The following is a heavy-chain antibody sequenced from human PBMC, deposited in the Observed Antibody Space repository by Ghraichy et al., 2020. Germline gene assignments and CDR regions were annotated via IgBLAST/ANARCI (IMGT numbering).Heavy chain of an antibody. CDR3: AKDNVIDRYYYDSSGYWH. CDR2: ISGDGGST. V-gene: IGHV3-43*02. D-gene: IGHD3-22*01. J-gene: IGHJ4*02. CDR1: GFTFDDYA. Sequence: GESLNISCAASGFTFDDYAMHWVRQAPGKGLEWVSLISGDGGSTYYADSVKGRFTISRDNSKNSLYLQMNSLRTEDTALYYCAKDNVIDRYYYDSSGYWHWGQGTLVTVSS.